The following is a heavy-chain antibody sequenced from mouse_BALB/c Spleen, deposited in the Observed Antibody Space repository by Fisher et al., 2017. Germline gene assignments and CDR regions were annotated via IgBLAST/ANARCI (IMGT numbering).Heavy chain of an antibody. V-gene: IGHV1-69*02. Sequence: KFKGKATLTVDKSSSTAYMQLSSPTSEDSAVYYCTTGTSYAMDYWGQGTSVTVSS. CDR3: TTGTSYAMDY. D-gene: IGHD4-1*01. J-gene: IGHJ4*01.